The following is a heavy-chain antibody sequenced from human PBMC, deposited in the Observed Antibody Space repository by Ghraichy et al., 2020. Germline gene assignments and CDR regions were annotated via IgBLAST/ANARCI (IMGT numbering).Heavy chain of an antibody. J-gene: IGHJ6*02. D-gene: IGHD3-22*01. CDR1: GFTFSSYA. CDR3: AKWGYYDSSGYTVLSQYYYYYYGMDV. Sequence: GGSLRLSCAASGFTFSSYAMSWVRQAPGKGLEWVSAISGSGGSTYYADSVKGRFTISRDNSKNTLYLQMNSLRAEDTAVYYCAKWGYYDSSGYTVLSQYYYYYYGMDVWGQGTTVTVSS. V-gene: IGHV3-23*01. CDR2: ISGSGGST.